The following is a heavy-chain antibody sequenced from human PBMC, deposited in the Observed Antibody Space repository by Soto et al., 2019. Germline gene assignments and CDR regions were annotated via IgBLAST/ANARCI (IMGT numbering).Heavy chain of an antibody. CDR2: IYYSGST. Sequence: SETLSLTCTVSGGSISSSSYYWGWIRQPPGKGLEWIGSIYYSGSTYYNPSLKSRVTISVDTSKNQFSLKLSSVTAADTAVYYCARGKGGDNWNFEGWTDYWGQGTLVAAPQ. D-gene: IGHD1-1*01. CDR1: GGSISSSSYY. CDR3: ARGKGGDNWNFEGWTDY. J-gene: IGHJ4*02. V-gene: IGHV4-39*07.